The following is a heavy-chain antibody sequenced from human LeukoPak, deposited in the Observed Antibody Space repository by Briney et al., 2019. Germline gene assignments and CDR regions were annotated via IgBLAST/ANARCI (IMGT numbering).Heavy chain of an antibody. CDR2: IYYSGST. Sequence: SETLSLTCTVSGGSISSYYWSWIRQPPGKGLEFIGYIYYSGSTNYNPSLKSRVTISVDTSKNQFSLKLSSVTAADRAVYYCARDLGYCSGGSCYPGYFQHWGQGTLVTVSS. D-gene: IGHD2-15*01. CDR1: GGSISSYY. J-gene: IGHJ1*01. V-gene: IGHV4-59*01. CDR3: ARDLGYCSGGSCYPGYFQH.